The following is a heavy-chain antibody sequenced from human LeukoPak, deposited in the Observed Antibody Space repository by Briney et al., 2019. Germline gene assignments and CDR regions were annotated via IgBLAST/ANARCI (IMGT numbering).Heavy chain of an antibody. CDR3: ARKYRGPGGYFDY. J-gene: IGHJ4*02. D-gene: IGHD3-16*01. V-gene: IGHV4-38-2*01. Sequence: PSETLSLTCAVSGYSISSGYYWGWIRQPPGKGLEWIGSIYHSGSTYYNPSLKSRVTISVDTSKNQFSLKLSSVTAADTAVYYCARKYRGPGGYFDYWGQGTLVTVSS. CDR1: GYSISSGYY. CDR2: IYHSGST.